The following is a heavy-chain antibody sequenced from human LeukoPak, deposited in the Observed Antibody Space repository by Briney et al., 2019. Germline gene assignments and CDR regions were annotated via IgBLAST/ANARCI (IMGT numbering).Heavy chain of an antibody. Sequence: PGESLKLSCKGSGYSFTSYWIGWVRQMPGKGLEWMGIIYPGDSDTRYSPSFQGQVTISADKSISAAYLQWSSLKASDTAMYYCARPKYYYGSADAFDIWGQGTMVTVSS. CDR1: GYSFTSYW. V-gene: IGHV5-51*03. CDR2: IYPGDSDT. D-gene: IGHD3-10*01. J-gene: IGHJ3*02. CDR3: ARPKYYYGSADAFDI.